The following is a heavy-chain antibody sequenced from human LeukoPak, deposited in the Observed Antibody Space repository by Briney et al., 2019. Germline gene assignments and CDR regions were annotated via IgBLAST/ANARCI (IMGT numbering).Heavy chain of an antibody. Sequence: SETLSLTCTVSGGSISSSSYYLGWIRQPPGKGLEWIGRIYTSGSTNYNPSLKSRVTMSVDTSKNQFSLKLSSVTAADTAVYYCAREGFSSGIFGCLYYFDYWGQGTLVTVSS. V-gene: IGHV4-39*07. J-gene: IGHJ4*02. CDR3: AREGFSSGIFGCLYYFDY. D-gene: IGHD6-19*01. CDR1: GGSISSSSYY. CDR2: IYTSGST.